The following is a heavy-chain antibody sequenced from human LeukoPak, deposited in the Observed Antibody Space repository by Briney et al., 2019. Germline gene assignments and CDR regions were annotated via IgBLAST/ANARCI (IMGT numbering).Heavy chain of an antibody. V-gene: IGHV3-7*01. CDR1: GFTFSSYW. J-gene: IGHJ4*02. Sequence: PGGSLRLSCAASGFTFSSYWMSWVRQAPGKGLEWVANIKQDGSEKYYVDSVKGRFTISRDNAKNSLYLQMNSLRAEDTAVYYCARVKEGYCSGGSCTHNDYWGQGTLVTVSS. CDR2: IKQDGSEK. CDR3: ARVKEGYCSGGSCTHNDY. D-gene: IGHD2-15*01.